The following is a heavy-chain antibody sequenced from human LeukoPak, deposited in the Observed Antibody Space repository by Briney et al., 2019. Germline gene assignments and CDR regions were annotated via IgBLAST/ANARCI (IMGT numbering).Heavy chain of an antibody. Sequence: PGGSLRLSCAASGFTSSSYWINRVRQAPGKGLVAVSRINSDGSSTSYADSVKSRFTISRDNAKNTLYLKMNSLRAEDTAVYYCAKDPRMTTVTTLDYWGQGTLVTVSS. CDR2: INSDGSST. V-gene: IGHV3-74*01. J-gene: IGHJ4*02. CDR1: GFTSSSYW. CDR3: AKDPRMTTVTTLDY. D-gene: IGHD4-17*01.